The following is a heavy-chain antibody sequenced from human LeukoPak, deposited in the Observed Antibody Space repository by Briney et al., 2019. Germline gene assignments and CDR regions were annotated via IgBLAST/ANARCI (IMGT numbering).Heavy chain of an antibody. V-gene: IGHV3-23*01. CDR1: GFTFSSDA. CDR2: ISGSGGST. D-gene: IGHD1-20*01. CDR3: AKQGAAPYTSITGTTFFDY. Sequence: PGGSLRLSCAASGFTFSSDAMSWVRQAPGKGLEWVSTISGSGGSTYYADSVKGRFTISRDNSKNTLYLQMNSLRAEDMAVYYCAKQGAAPYTSITGTTFFDYWGQGTLVTVSS. J-gene: IGHJ4*02.